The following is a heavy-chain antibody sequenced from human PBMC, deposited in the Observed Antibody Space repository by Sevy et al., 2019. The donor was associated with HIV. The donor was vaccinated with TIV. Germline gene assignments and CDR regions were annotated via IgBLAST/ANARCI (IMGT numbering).Heavy chain of an antibody. J-gene: IGHJ4*02. V-gene: IGHV1-69*13. D-gene: IGHD3-22*01. Sequence: ASVKVSCKASGGTFSSYAISWVRQAPGQGLEWMGGIIPIFGTANYAQKVQGRVTITADESTSTAYMELSSLRSEDTAVYYCARGWDDSSGYPFDYWGQGTLVTVSS. CDR2: IIPIFGTA. CDR3: ARGWDDSSGYPFDY. CDR1: GGTFSSYA.